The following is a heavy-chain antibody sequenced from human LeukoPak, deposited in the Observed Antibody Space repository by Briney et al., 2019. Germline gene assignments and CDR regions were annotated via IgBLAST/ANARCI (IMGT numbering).Heavy chain of an antibody. Sequence: GGSLRLSCAVCGLTFSIHCMTWVRRAPGKGPEWVDNIKEDGRETYYVDSVEGRFTISRDNAKKSLYLQMNSLRAEDTAVYYCARDSPGYLAYDSWGQGTLVTVSS. D-gene: IGHD1-1*01. CDR2: IKEDGRET. J-gene: IGHJ4*02. CDR3: ARDSPGYLAYDS. V-gene: IGHV3-7*04. CDR1: GLTFSIHC.